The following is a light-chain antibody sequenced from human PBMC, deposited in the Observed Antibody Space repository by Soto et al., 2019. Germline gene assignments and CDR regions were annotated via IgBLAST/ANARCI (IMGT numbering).Light chain of an antibody. Sequence: TLITQWPASLSLSLGRASSRACRASQSVSSNLAWYQQKPGQAPRLLIYGASTRATGIPARFSASGSGTEFTVTISSLQSEDSAVYYCQQYKNWPPPTFGGGTKVDI. CDR1: QSVSSN. CDR2: GAS. CDR3: QQYKNWPPPT. J-gene: IGKJ4*01. V-gene: IGKV3-15*01.